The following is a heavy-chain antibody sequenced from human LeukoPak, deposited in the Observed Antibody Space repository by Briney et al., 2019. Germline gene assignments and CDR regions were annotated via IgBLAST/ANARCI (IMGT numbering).Heavy chain of an antibody. D-gene: IGHD1-26*01. V-gene: IGHV3-21*01. Sequence: PGGSLRLSCEVSGFTFSSYHMNWVRQAPGKGLEWVSSIGSSGSYIYYADSVKGRFTISRDNAKNSLYLQMNSLRAEDTAVYYCANGKGATTRGAFDYWGQGTLVTVSS. J-gene: IGHJ4*02. CDR3: ANGKGATTRGAFDY. CDR2: IGSSGSYI. CDR1: GFTFSSYH.